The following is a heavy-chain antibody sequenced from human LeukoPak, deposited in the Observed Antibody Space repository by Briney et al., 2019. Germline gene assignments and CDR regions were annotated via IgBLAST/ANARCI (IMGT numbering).Heavy chain of an antibody. D-gene: IGHD1-7*01. CDR3: ARGNYGFDY. Sequence: PGGSLRLSCAASGFTFSSSAMSWVRQAPGKGLEWVSAISNNGGYTYYADSVQGRFTISRDNSKSTLCLQMNSLRAEDTAVYYCARGNYGFDYWGQGTLVTVSS. J-gene: IGHJ4*02. V-gene: IGHV3-23*01. CDR1: GFTFSSSA. CDR2: ISNNGGYT.